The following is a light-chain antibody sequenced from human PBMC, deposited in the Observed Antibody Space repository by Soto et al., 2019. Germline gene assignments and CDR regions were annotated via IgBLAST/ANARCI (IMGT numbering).Light chain of an antibody. CDR3: QAWDTSTVV. Sequence: SSELTQPPSVSVSPGQTASITCSGDKLGDKYACWYQQKPGQSPVLLIYQDSKRPSGIPDRFSGSNSGNTATLTISGTQAMDEADYYCQAWDTSTVVFGGGTQLTVL. CDR1: KLGDKY. CDR2: QDS. V-gene: IGLV3-1*01. J-gene: IGLJ2*01.